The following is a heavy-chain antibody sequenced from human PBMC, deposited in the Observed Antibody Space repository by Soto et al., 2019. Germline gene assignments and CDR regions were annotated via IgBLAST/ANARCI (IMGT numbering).Heavy chain of an antibody. CDR1: GGSFSGYY. Sequence: PSETLSLTCAVYGGSFSGYYWSWIRQPPGKGLEWIGEINHSGSTNYNPSLKSRVTISVDTSKNQFSLKLSSVTAADTAVYYCASISGSGSYYYYYYGMDDWGQGATATVSS. CDR2: INHSGST. D-gene: IGHD3-10*01. V-gene: IGHV4-34*01. J-gene: IGHJ6*02. CDR3: ASISGSGSYYYYYYGMDD.